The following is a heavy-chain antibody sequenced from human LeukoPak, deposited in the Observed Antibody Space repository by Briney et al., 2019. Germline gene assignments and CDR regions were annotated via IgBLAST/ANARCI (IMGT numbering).Heavy chain of an antibody. V-gene: IGHV4-34*01. CDR3: ARGRANWDYDFDY. J-gene: IGHJ4*02. D-gene: IGHD1-7*01. CDR2: ASHAGIA. CDR1: GASFVGRH. Sequence: SETLSLTCAVYGASFVGRHWSWIRQPPGQGLEWLGEASHAGIANYNPSLKSRVSISVDTSKDQFSLSLTSVTAADTGVYYCARGRANWDYDFDYWGQGILVSVS.